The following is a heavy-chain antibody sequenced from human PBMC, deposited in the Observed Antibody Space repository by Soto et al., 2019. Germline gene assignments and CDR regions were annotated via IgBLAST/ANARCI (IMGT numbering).Heavy chain of an antibody. CDR3: ARAPRYYDYVWGSSRMAFDY. J-gene: IGHJ4*02. D-gene: IGHD3-16*01. CDR2: INHSGST. CDR1: GGSFSGYY. V-gene: IGHV4-34*01. Sequence: PSETLSLTCAVYGGSFSGYYWSWIRQPPGKGLEWSGEINHSGSTNYNPSLKSRVTISVDTSKNQFSLKLSSVTAADTAVYYCARAPRYYDYVWGSSRMAFDYWGQGTLVTVSS.